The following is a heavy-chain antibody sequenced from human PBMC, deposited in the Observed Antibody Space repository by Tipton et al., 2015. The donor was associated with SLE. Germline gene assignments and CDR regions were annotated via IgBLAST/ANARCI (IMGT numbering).Heavy chain of an antibody. CDR1: GGSFSGYY. CDR3: ASGILTGNAAFDV. D-gene: IGHD3-9*01. CDR2: INHSGST. J-gene: IGHJ3*01. Sequence: TLSLTCAVYGGSFSGYYWSWIRQPPGKGLEWIGEINHSGSTNYNPSLKSRVTISVDTSKNQFSLILRSVTAADTAVYYYASGILTGNAAFDVWGQGTMVTVSP. V-gene: IGHV4-34*01.